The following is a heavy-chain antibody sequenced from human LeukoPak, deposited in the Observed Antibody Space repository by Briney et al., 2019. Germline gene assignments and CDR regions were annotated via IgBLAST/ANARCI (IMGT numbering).Heavy chain of an antibody. J-gene: IGHJ6*03. CDR1: GDSITSVYW. CDR3: VRNRVYYMDV. CDR2: IYRSENP. D-gene: IGHD1-14*01. V-gene: IGHV4-4*02. Sequence: PSGTLSLTCAVSGDSITSVYWWSWVRQPPGKGLEWIGEIYRSENPNYNPSLKSRVTISVDKSRNEFSLKVTSVTAADTAVYYCVRNRVYYMDVWGKGTTVTVSS.